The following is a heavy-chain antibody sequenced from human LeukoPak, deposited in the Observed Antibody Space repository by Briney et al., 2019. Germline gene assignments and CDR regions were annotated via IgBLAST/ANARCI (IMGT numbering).Heavy chain of an antibody. CDR1: GGTFSSYA. J-gene: IGHJ4*02. V-gene: IGHV1-69*06. CDR2: IIPIFGTA. CDR3: ARDYAAAGTYFDY. D-gene: IGHD6-13*01. Sequence: SVKVSCKASGGTFSSYAISWVRQAPGQGLEWMGGIIPIFGTANYAQKFQVRVTITADKSTSTAYMELSTLRSEDPAVYYCARDYAAAGTYFDYWGQGTLVTVSS.